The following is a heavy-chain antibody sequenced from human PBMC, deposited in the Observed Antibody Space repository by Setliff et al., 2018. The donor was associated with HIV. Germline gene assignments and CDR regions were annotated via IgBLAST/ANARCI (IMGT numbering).Heavy chain of an antibody. Sequence: ASVKVSCKASGYTFTNFYIHWVRQAPGQGLEWLGSISASSVNTNYTQGRVTMTTDISTSTAYMELRSLRSADSAVYYCARVPVSNYYYYMDVWGKGTTVTVSS. CDR2: ISASSVNT. CDR3: ARVPVSNYYYYMDV. CDR1: GYTFTNFY. V-gene: IGHV1-18*04. J-gene: IGHJ6*03.